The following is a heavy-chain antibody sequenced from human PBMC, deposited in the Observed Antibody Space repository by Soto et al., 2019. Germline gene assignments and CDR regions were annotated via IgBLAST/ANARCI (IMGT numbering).Heavy chain of an antibody. CDR2: IYYSGST. D-gene: IGHD5-18*01. Sequence: SETLSLTCTVSGGSISSGDYYWSWIRQPPGKGLEWIGYIYYSGSTYYNPSLKSRVTISVDTSKNQFSLKLSSVTAADTAVYYCARGEIQLWFAPVFDYWGQGTLVTVSS. V-gene: IGHV4-30-4*01. J-gene: IGHJ4*02. CDR3: ARGEIQLWFAPVFDY. CDR1: GGSISSGDYY.